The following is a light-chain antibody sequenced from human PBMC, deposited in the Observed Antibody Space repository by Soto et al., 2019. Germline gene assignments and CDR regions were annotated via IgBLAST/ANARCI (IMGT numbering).Light chain of an antibody. Sequence: QSVLTQPRSVSGSPGQSVTISCTGTSSDVGGYNYVSWYQQHPGKAPKLMIYDDSKRPSGVPDRFSGSKSGNTASLTISGLQAEDEADYYCCSYAGSSSYVFGAGTKLTVL. CDR2: DDS. CDR3: CSYAGSSSYV. J-gene: IGLJ2*01. CDR1: SSDVGGYNY. V-gene: IGLV2-11*01.